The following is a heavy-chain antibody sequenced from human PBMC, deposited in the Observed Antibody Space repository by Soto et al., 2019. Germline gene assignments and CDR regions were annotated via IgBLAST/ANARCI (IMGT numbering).Heavy chain of an antibody. Sequence: VKVSCKASGYTFTTYYMHWIRQAPGQGPEWMAIIDPSGGRTGYAQRFQGRVTLTSDTSTTTVYMELSSLRSDDTAIYYCARDRDDSSGYPFDSWGQGTLVTVSS. CDR3: ARDRDDSSGYPFDS. CDR2: IDPSGGRT. J-gene: IGHJ4*02. D-gene: IGHD3-22*01. CDR1: GYTFTTYY. V-gene: IGHV1-46*01.